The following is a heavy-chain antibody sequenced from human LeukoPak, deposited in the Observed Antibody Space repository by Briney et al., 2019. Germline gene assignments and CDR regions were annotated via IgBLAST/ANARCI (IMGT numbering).Heavy chain of an antibody. J-gene: IGHJ6*02. Sequence: ASVTVSFTGSGGTFTIYAISWVRQAPGQGLEWMGRIIPILGRANYAQKFQGTVTTTSDKSTSTASMELSSLRSEDTAVYFCARGMGYYYDSSGYYYHYYYGMDVWGQGTTVTVSS. CDR3: ARGMGYYYDSSGYYYHYYYGMDV. V-gene: IGHV1-69*04. D-gene: IGHD3-22*01. CDR2: IIPILGRA. CDR1: GGTFTIYA.